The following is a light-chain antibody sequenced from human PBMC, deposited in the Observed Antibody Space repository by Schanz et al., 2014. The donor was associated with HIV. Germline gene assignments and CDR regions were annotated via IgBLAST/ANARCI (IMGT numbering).Light chain of an antibody. J-gene: IGKJ1*01. CDR2: GAS. CDR1: QTVSSH. CDR3: QQYNNWPPA. V-gene: IGKV3-15*01. Sequence: EIVLTQSPGTLSLSPGERATLSCRASQTVSSHFLAWYQQKPGQTPRLLIYGASTRATGIPARFSGSGSGTEFTLTISSLQSEDFAVYYCQQYNNWPPAFGQGTKVEIK.